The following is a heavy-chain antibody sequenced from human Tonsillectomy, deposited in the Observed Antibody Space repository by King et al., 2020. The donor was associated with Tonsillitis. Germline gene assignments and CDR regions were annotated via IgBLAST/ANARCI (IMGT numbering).Heavy chain of an antibody. CDR2: IKSKTDGGTT. J-gene: IGHJ6*03. D-gene: IGHD2-2*01. Sequence: VQLVESGGGLVKPGGSLRLSCAASGFTFSNAWMSWVRQAPGKGLELVGRIKSKTDGGTTDYAAPGKGRFTISRDDSKNTLYLQINSLKTEDTAVYYCTTLPAAMLYYYYYMDVWGKGTTVTVSS. CDR3: TTLPAAMLYYYYYMDV. V-gene: IGHV3-15*01. CDR1: GFTFSNAW.